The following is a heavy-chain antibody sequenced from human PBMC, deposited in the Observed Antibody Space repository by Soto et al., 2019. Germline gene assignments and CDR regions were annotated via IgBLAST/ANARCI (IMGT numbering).Heavy chain of an antibody. CDR2: MNSDGSTT. CDR3: ARPSSGSLGFDP. Sequence: GGSLRLSCAASGFTFGNYWMHWVRQAPGKGLEWVSRMNSDGSTTNYADSVKGRFTVSRDNARNTLHLQMNSLRAEDTAVYYCARPSSGSLGFDPWGQGTLVTVSS. V-gene: IGHV3-74*01. CDR1: GFTFGNYW. J-gene: IGHJ5*02. D-gene: IGHD6-19*01.